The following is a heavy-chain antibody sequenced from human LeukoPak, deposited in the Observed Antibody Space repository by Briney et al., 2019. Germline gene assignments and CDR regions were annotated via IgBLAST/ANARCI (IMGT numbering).Heavy chain of an antibody. J-gene: IGHJ6*03. CDR1: GYSFTTYW. V-gene: IGHV5-51*03. CDR2: IYPGDSDT. Sequence: GESLKISCKGSGYSFTTYWIGWVRQMPGKGLEWMGLIYPGDSDTRYSPSFQGQVTISADKSTSTAYLQWSSLQASDTAMYYCAREGSGGVDYSSSSGSYYYYDYMDVWGKGTTVTVSS. CDR3: AREGSGGVDYSSSSGSYYYYDYMDV. D-gene: IGHD6-6*01.